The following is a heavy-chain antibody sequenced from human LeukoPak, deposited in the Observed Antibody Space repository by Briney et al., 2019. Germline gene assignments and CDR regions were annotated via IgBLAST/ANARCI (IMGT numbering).Heavy chain of an antibody. CDR3: ARVRGIQLWSHYFDY. CDR1: GFTFSSYW. D-gene: IGHD5-18*01. V-gene: IGHV3-33*08. Sequence: GGSLRLSCAASGFTFSSYWMHWVRQAPGKGLEWVAVIWYDGSNKYYADSVKGRFTISRDNSKNTLYLQMNSLRAEDTAVYYCARVRGIQLWSHYFDYWGQGTLVTVSS. J-gene: IGHJ4*02. CDR2: IWYDGSNK.